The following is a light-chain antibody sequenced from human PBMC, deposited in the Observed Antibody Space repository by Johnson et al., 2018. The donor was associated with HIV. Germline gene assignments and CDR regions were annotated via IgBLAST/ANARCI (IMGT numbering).Light chain of an antibody. V-gene: IGLV1-44*01. CDR1: SSNIGTNT. CDR3: GTWDTSLTTGGV. J-gene: IGLJ1*01. Sequence: QPLLTQPPSASGTPGQRVTISCSGSSSNIGTNTVSWYQQLPGTAPKFFIYSNNERPSWVPDRFSGSKSGTSASLAISGLQTGDEADYYCGTWDTSLTTGGVFGTGTKVTVL. CDR2: SNN.